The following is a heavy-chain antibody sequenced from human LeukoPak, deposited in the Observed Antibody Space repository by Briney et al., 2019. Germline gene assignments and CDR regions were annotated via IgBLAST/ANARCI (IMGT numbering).Heavy chain of an antibody. J-gene: IGHJ4*02. Sequence: GESLKISCKGSGYSFTSYWIGRVRQMPGKGLEWMGIIYPGDSDTRYSPSFQGQVTISADKSISTAYLQWSSLKASDTAMYYCARLLGPYCSSTSCYEYFDYWGQGTLVTVSS. CDR3: ARLLGPYCSSTSCYEYFDY. D-gene: IGHD2-2*01. CDR2: IYPGDSDT. CDR1: GYSFTSYW. V-gene: IGHV5-51*01.